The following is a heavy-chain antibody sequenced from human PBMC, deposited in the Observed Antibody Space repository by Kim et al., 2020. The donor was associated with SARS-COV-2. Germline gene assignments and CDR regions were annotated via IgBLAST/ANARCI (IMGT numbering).Heavy chain of an antibody. CDR3: TRGPTYNVLIPPDKRQRHDWFDP. CDR2: MNPISGNT. CDR1: GYTFISYD. J-gene: IGHJ5*02. D-gene: IGHD1-1*01. Sequence: ASVKVSCEASGYTFISYDINWVRQAPGQGLEWMGWMNPISGNTGYAQKFQGRVAMTRDTSINTAFMDLSSLTFEDPAVYYCTRGPTYNVLIPPDKRQRHDWFDPWGQGTLVTVS. V-gene: IGHV1-8*01.